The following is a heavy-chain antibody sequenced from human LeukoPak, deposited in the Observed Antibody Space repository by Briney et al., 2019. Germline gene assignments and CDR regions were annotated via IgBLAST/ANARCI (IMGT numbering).Heavy chain of an antibody. J-gene: IGHJ3*02. CDR1: GFTFDDYA. CDR2: FSWSGSTK. Sequence: GGSLRLSCAASGFTFDDYAMHWVRQAPGKGLEWVSGFSWSGSTKGYAASVKGRFTISRDNAKNSLYLQMNSLRAEDTALYYCAKDTGVRYSPDAFDIWGQGTMVTVSS. CDR3: AKDTGVRYSPDAFDI. V-gene: IGHV3-9*01. D-gene: IGHD5-18*01.